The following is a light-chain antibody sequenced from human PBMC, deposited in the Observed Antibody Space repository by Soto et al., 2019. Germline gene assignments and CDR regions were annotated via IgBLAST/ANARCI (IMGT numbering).Light chain of an antibody. J-gene: IGKJ1*01. CDR1: QSVSSN. V-gene: IGKV3-15*01. Sequence: EIVMTQSPATLSVSPGASVTLSCRASQSVSSNLAWYQQKPGQAPRLLIYGASTRATGIPARFSGSRSGTEFTLTISSLQSEDFAVYYCQQYNNWPPWTFGQGTKVEI. CDR2: GAS. CDR3: QQYNNWPPWT.